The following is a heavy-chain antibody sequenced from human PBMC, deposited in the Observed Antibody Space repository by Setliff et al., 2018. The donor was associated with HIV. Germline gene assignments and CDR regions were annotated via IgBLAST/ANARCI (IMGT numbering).Heavy chain of an antibody. Sequence: SETLSLTCTASYATLSTADYYWTWIRQPPGKGLEWIGNMCHGGNNNYYNPSLKSRLTMSVDTSKNQFSLKLSSVTAADTAVYFCARSIYGSGSYPLGYWGQGILVTAPQ. CDR3: ARSIYGSGSYPLGY. V-gene: IGHV4-39*07. D-gene: IGHD3-10*01. CDR2: MCHGGNNN. J-gene: IGHJ4*02. CDR1: YATLSTADYY.